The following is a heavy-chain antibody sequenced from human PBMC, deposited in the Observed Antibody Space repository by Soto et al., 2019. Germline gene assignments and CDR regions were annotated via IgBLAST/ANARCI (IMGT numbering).Heavy chain of an antibody. CDR3: ASRGSSPHYYYGMDV. CDR2: INHSGST. CDR1: GGSFSGYY. V-gene: IGHV4-34*01. D-gene: IGHD2-15*01. Sequence: QVQLQQWGAGLLKPSETLSLTCAVYGGSFSGYYWSWIRQPPGKGLEWIGEINHSGSTNYNPSLKSRVTISVDTSKDQFSLRLSSVTAADTAVYYCASRGSSPHYYYGMDVWGQGTTVTVSS. J-gene: IGHJ6*02.